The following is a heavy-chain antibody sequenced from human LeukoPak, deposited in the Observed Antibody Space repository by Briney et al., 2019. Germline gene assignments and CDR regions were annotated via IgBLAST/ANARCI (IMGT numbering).Heavy chain of an antibody. V-gene: IGHV4-39*01. D-gene: IGHD3-10*01. CDR2: INHSGST. CDR1: GGSISSSSYY. CDR3: ARHSGRRSFQH. J-gene: IGHJ1*01. Sequence: SETLSLTCTVSGGSISSSSYYWSWIRQPPGKGLEWIGEINHSGSTNYNPSLKSRVTISVDTSKNQFSLKLSSVTAADTAVYYCARHSGRRSFQHWGQGTLVTVSS.